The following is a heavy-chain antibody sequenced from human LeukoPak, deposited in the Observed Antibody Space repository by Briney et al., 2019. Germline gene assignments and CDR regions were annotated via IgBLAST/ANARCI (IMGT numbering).Heavy chain of an antibody. J-gene: IGHJ4*02. V-gene: IGHV3-23*01. CDR2: ITGDAGRT. CDR3: AKDWTTYDYDSTGYYPYYFDY. D-gene: IGHD3-22*01. CDR1: GFIFTNHG. Sequence: GGSLRLSCAASGFIFTNHGMNWVRQAPGKGLEWVSGITGDAGRTYYADSVKGRFTISRDNSKNTLYLQMNSLRAADTAVYYCAKDWTTYDYDSTGYYPYYFDYWGQGTLVTVSS.